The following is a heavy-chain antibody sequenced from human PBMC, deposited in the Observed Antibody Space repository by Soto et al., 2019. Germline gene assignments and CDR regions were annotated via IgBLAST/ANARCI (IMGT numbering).Heavy chain of an antibody. CDR3: ARQLDYYGSGSYWGWFDP. D-gene: IGHD3-10*01. CDR2: IYYSGST. Sequence: QLQLQESGPGLVKPSETLSLTCTVSGGSISSSSYYWGWIRQPPGKGLEWIGSIYYSGSTYYNPSLKSRVTMSVDTSKNQCSLKLSSVTAADTAVYYCARQLDYYGSGSYWGWFDPWGQGTLVTVSS. CDR1: GGSISSSSYY. J-gene: IGHJ5*02. V-gene: IGHV4-39*01.